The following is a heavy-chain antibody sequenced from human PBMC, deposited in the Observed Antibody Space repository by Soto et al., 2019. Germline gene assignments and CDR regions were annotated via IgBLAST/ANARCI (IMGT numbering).Heavy chain of an antibody. V-gene: IGHV1-18*01. CDR2: ISTYTGST. CDR3: ARDGDSSGYWAASSDY. J-gene: IGHJ4*02. D-gene: IGHD3-22*01. CDR1: GYTFTTYS. Sequence: QVPLVQSGAEVKKPGASVKVSCKASGYTFTTYSLSWVRQAPGQGLEWMGWISTYTGSTNYAQKLQGRVTMTRDTSTSTAYMELRSLRSDDTAVYYCARDGDSSGYWAASSDYWGQGTLVTVSS.